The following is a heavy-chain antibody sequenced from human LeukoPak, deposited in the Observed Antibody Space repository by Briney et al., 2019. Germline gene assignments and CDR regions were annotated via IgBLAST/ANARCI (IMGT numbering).Heavy chain of an antibody. CDR2: ISYSGST. Sequence: SETPSLTCTVSGGSISSYYWSWIRQPPGKGLEWIGYISYSGSTNYNPSLKSRVTISVDTSKNQFSLKLSSVTAADTAVYYCARDVTLDSWGQGTLVTVSS. CDR3: ARDVTLDS. V-gene: IGHV4-59*01. D-gene: IGHD5-18*01. J-gene: IGHJ4*02. CDR1: GGSISSYY.